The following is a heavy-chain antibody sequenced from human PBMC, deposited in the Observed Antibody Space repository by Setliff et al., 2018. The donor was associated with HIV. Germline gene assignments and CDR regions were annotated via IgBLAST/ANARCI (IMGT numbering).Heavy chain of an antibody. CDR3: AKDYGDGHNWGAFDV. J-gene: IGHJ3*01. D-gene: IGHD1-1*01. CDR2: ITWDSKRI. V-gene: IGHV3-9*01. CDR1: GFTFDDYA. Sequence: SLKISCAASGFTFDDYATHWGRQSTGKGLEWVAGITWDSKRIAYADSVKGRFTISRDNAKNQLYLEMNSLETDDTALYYCAKDYGDGHNWGAFDVWGQGAMVTVSS.